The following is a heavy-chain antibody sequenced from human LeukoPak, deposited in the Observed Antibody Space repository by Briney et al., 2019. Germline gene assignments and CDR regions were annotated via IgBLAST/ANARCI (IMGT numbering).Heavy chain of an antibody. CDR1: GDTFTGYC. Sequence: GASVKVSCKPSGDTFTGYCMHWVRQAPGLGLEWMGWINPNSGDTNYAQKFQGRVTMTRDTSISTAYMELSRLRSDDTAVYYCAREQDIGMVSALDYWGQGTLVTVSS. J-gene: IGHJ4*02. D-gene: IGHD5-18*01. V-gene: IGHV1-2*02. CDR3: AREQDIGMVSALDY. CDR2: INPNSGDT.